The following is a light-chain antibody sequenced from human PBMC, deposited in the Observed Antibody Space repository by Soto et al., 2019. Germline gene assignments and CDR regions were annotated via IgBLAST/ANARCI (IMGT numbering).Light chain of an antibody. V-gene: IGKV3-11*01. CDR2: DAS. J-gene: IGKJ1*01. CDR1: EVLRTY. CDR3: QHRSNWWT. Sequence: EIVLTQSPATLSLSPWEIATLSCRASEVLRTYLAWYQQKPVQAPRLLMYDASNGATGIPARFSGSGSGTYFTLTISSLEPEDFAVYYCQHRSNWWTFGQGTRV.